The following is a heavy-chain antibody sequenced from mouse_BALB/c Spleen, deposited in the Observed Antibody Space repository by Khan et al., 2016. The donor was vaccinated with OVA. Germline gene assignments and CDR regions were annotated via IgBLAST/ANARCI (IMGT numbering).Heavy chain of an antibody. CDR2: IYYSGTV. D-gene: IGHD1-1*01. J-gene: IGHJ1*01. V-gene: IGHV3-5*02. CDR1: GISITSGNYR. Sequence: EVQLQESGPGLVKPSQTVSLTCTVTGISITSGNYRWSWIRQFPGNDLEWIGNIYYSGTVTYNPSLTSRTTITSDTSKNQFFLEMNSLTAEDTAAYYFARDYGNLYWYFDVWGAGTTVTVSS. CDR3: ARDYGNLYWYFDV.